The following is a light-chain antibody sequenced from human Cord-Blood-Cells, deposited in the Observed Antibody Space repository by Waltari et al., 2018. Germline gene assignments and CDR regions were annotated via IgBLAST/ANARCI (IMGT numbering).Light chain of an antibody. J-gene: IGKJ1*01. CDR1: QSRGDREGNTD. V-gene: IGKV2-30*01. Sequence: VVLTQSPLSLPVPLGPPAPSAGRASQSRGDREGNTDVNWFQQRPGQSPRRLSEKVSNRDAGGPDRGSGRGAGTDFTRKSSRVEAEDVGGYYCSQGTHGPPTVGQGTKVEIK. CDR2: KVS. CDR3: SQGTHGPPT.